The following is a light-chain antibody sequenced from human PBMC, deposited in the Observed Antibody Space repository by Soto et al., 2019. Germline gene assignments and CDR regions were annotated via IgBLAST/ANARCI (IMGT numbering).Light chain of an antibody. J-gene: IGKJ4*01. CDR2: DAS. Sequence: EIVLTQSPATLSLSPGERATLSCGASQSLSSSYLAWYQQKPGLAPRLXIYDASTRATGIPDRFSGSGSGTDVTLTISRLEPEDFAVYYCQQYGSSPLTFGGGTKVEIK. V-gene: IGKV3D-20*01. CDR3: QQYGSSPLT. CDR1: QSLSSSY.